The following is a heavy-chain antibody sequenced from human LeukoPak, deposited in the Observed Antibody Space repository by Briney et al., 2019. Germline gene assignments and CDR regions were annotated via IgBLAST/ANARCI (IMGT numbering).Heavy chain of an antibody. J-gene: IGHJ4*02. Sequence: PGRSLRLSCAASGFTFDDYAMHWVRQAPGKGLEWVSGISWNSGSIGYADSVKGRFTISRDNAKNSLYLQMNSLRAEDTALYYCAKGYYGDYGHFDYWGQGTLVTVSS. CDR2: ISWNSGSI. CDR3: AKGYYGDYGHFDY. CDR1: GFTFDDYA. V-gene: IGHV3-9*01. D-gene: IGHD4-17*01.